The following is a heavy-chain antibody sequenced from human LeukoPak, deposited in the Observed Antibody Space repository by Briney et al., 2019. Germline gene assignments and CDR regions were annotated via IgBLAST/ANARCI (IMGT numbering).Heavy chain of an antibody. D-gene: IGHD6-13*01. V-gene: IGHV1-2*02. CDR3: ARIKWSAAND. Sequence: ASVKVSCKASGYTFTGYYMHWVRQAPGQGLEWMGWINPNSGDTNYDQKFQGRITMSRDTSISTAYVDLSRLRSDDTAVYYCARIKWSAANDWGQGTLVTVSS. CDR1: GYTFTGYY. CDR2: INPNSGDT. J-gene: IGHJ4*02.